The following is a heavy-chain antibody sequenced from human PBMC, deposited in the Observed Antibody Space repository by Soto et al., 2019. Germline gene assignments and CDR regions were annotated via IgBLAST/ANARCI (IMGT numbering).Heavy chain of an antibody. CDR2: IGGSGTTI. D-gene: IGHD2-15*01. CDR1: GFPFSAYA. Sequence: GGSLRLSCVASGFPFSAYAMNWVRQTPGKGLEWVCGIGGSGTTIYCADSVKGRFTISRDNFGNTMYLQMNSVRVEDTAVYYCAKVLYTVVAPGDAFDIWGQGTMVIVSS. CDR3: AKVLYTVVAPGDAFDI. V-gene: IGHV3-23*01. J-gene: IGHJ3*02.